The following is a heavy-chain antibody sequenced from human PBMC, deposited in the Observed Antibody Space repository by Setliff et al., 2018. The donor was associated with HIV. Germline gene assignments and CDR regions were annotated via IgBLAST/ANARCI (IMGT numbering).Heavy chain of an antibody. D-gene: IGHD5-12*01. CDR2: INNYGVT. V-gene: IGHV4-34*01. CDR3: AREWLQHTGDDAFDV. J-gene: IGHJ3*01. CDR1: GGSFSGFS. Sequence: SETLSLTCAVYGGSFSGFSWNWIRQPPGKGLEWIGDINNYGVTLYTSSLAGRVTISVDTSKNQFSLTLKSLTVADTAVYYCAREWLQHTGDDAFDVWGQGTMVTVSS.